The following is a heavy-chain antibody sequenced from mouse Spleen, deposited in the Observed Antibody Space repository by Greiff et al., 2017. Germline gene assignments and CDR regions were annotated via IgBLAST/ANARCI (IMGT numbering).Heavy chain of an antibody. CDR3: ARPSTMITRVNYYYAMDY. CDR2: IDPSDSYT. V-gene: IGHV1-69*01. Sequence: QVQLQQSGAELVMPGASVKLSCKASGYTFTSYWMHWVKQRPGQGLEWIGEIDPSDSYTNYNQKFKGKATLTVDKSSSTAYMQLSSLTSEDSAVYYCARPSTMITRVNYYYAMDYWGQGTSVTVSS. J-gene: IGHJ4*01. D-gene: IGHD2-4*01. CDR1: GYTFTSYW.